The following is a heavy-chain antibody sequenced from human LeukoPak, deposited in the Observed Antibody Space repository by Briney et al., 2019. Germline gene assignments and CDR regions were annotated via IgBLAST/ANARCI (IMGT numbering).Heavy chain of an antibody. CDR3: AKAAWVIAVALVDY. V-gene: IGHV3-23*01. Sequence: GGSLRLSCAASGFTFSSYAMSWLRQAAGKRLEWVSAISGSGGSTYYADSVKGRFTISRDNSKNTLYLQMNSLRAEDTAVYYCAKAAWVIAVALVDYWGQGTLVTVSS. J-gene: IGHJ4*02. CDR1: GFTFSSYA. CDR2: ISGSGGST. D-gene: IGHD6-19*01.